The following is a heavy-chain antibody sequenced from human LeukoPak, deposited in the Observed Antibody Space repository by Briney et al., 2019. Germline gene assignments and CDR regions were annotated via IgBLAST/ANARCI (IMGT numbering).Heavy chain of an antibody. J-gene: IGHJ4*02. V-gene: IGHV5-10-1*01. CDR1: GYIFTSYW. Sequence: GESLMISCKGSGYIFTSYWISWVRQLPGKGLEWMGRIDPSDSYTNYSPSFQGHVTISADKSISTAYLQWSSLKASDTAMYYCARHNEQQLAEFDYWGQGTLVTVSS. CDR2: IDPSDSYT. D-gene: IGHD6-13*01. CDR3: ARHNEQQLAEFDY.